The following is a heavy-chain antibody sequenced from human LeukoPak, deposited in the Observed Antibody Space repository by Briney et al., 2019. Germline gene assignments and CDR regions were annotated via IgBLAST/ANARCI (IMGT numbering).Heavy chain of an antibody. D-gene: IGHD5-18*01. CDR3: AKDTGDTAMVSYYYYGMDV. V-gene: IGHV3-11*01. CDR2: ISSSGSTI. J-gene: IGHJ6*02. CDR1: GFTFSDYY. Sequence: PGGSLRLSCAASGFTFSDYYMSWIRQAPGKGLEWVSYISSSGSTIYYADSVKGRFTISRDNAKNSLYLQMNSLRAEDTALYYCAKDTGDTAMVSYYYYGMDVWGQGTTVTVSS.